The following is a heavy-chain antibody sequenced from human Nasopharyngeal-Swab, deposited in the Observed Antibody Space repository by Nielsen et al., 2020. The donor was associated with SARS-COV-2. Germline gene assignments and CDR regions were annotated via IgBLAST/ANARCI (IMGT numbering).Heavy chain of an antibody. D-gene: IGHD4-17*01. CDR2: INWNGGST. Sequence: WVRQAPGKGLEWVSGINWNGGSTGYADSVKGRFTISRDNAKNSLYLQMNSLRAEDTAGYYCARDSAVTRNDAFDIWGQGTMVTVSS. CDR3: ARDSAVTRNDAFDI. J-gene: IGHJ3*02. V-gene: IGHV3-20*03.